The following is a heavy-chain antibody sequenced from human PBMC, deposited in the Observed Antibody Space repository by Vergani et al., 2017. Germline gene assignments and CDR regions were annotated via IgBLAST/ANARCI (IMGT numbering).Heavy chain of an antibody. CDR1: EFTFSNYA. Sequence: EVQLLESGGGLVQPGGSLRLTCAASEFTFSNYAMNWVRQAPGKGREWVSGISGSGVSAYYTDSVKGRFTISRDNSKNMLFLQMNNLRTEDTAIYYCAKQYFVSGNYLFDSWGQGTLVTVSS. CDR3: AKQYFVSGNYLFDS. CDR2: ISGSGVSA. V-gene: IGHV3-23*01. D-gene: IGHD3-9*01. J-gene: IGHJ4*02.